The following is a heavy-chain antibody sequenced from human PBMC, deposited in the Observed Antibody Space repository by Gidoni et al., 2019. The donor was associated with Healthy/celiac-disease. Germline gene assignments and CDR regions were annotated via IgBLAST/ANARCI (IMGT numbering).Heavy chain of an antibody. CDR1: GYSFTSYW. CDR3: SRHTPYDFWSGYSSGI. CDR2: IAPSDSYT. D-gene: IGHD3-3*01. Sequence: EVQLVQSGAAVKKPGESLRISCKGSGYSFTSYWSSWVRQMPGNGLAWMGRIAPSDSYTHYSPSFQGHVTISADKSISTAYLQWSSLKASDTAMYYCSRHTPYDFWSGYSSGIWGQGTMVTVSS. V-gene: IGHV5-10-1*03. J-gene: IGHJ3*02.